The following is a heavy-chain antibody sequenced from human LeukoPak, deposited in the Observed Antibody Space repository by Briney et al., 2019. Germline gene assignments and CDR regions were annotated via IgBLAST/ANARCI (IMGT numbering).Heavy chain of an antibody. Sequence: GRSLRLSCAASGFTFDNSAMHWVRQAPGKGLEWLSIISWNSGYIGYADSVKGRFTISRENAKKSLDLQMNSLRAEDTAFYYCAKVRGTYSSGYFFDYWGEGTLVTVSS. J-gene: IGHJ4*02. CDR1: GFTFDNSA. CDR2: ISWNSGYI. CDR3: AKVRGTYSSGYFFDY. D-gene: IGHD6-19*01. V-gene: IGHV3-9*01.